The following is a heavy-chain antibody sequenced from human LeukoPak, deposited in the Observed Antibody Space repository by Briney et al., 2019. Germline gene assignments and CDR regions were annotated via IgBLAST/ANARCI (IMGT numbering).Heavy chain of an antibody. CDR2: IYSGGST. J-gene: IGHJ4*02. V-gene: IGHV3-53*01. CDR1: GFTVSSNY. Sequence: GGSLRLSCAASGFTVSSNYMSWVRQAPGKGLEWVSVIYSGGSTYYADSVKGRFTISRDNSKNTLYLQMNSLRAEDTAVYYCARSQLLWFGGTLVWGQGTLVTVSS. CDR3: ARSQLLWFGGTLV. D-gene: IGHD3-10*01.